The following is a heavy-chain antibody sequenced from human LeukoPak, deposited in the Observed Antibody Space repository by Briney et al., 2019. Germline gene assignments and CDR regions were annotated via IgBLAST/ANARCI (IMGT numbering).Heavy chain of an antibody. Sequence: PGGSLRLSCAASGFTVSDHYMSWVRQAPGQGLESVSLIYSGGTTLYADSVKGRFTISRDDSKNTLYLQMNSLRAEDTAVYYCATSSGSYDYWGQGTLVTVSS. D-gene: IGHD3-10*01. CDR3: ATSSGSYDY. J-gene: IGHJ4*02. V-gene: IGHV3-53*01. CDR1: GFTVSDHY. CDR2: IYSGGTT.